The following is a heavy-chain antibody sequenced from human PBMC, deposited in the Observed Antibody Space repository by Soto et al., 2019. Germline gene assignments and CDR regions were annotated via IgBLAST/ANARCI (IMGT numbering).Heavy chain of an antibody. D-gene: IGHD6-19*01. V-gene: IGHV1-69*13. CDR1: GGTFSSYA. CDR2: IIPIFGTA. CDR3: ARVYVAGRENYYYGMDV. Sequence: GASVKVSCKASGGTFSSYAISWVRQAPGQGLEWMGGIIPIFGTANYAQNFQGRVTITADESTSTAYMELSSLRSEDTAVYYCARVYVAGRENYYYGMDVWGQGTTVTVSS. J-gene: IGHJ6*02.